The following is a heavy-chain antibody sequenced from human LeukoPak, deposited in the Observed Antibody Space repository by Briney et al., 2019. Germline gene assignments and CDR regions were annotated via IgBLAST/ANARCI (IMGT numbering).Heavy chain of an antibody. J-gene: IGHJ4*02. Sequence: GGSLRLSCAASGFTFSSYWMSWVRQAPGKGLEWVANIKQDGSEKYYVDSVKGRFTISRDNAKNSLYLQMSSLRAEDTAVYYCARGGAYYYDSSGYYETYYFDYWGQGTLVTVSS. CDR1: GFTFSSYW. CDR3: ARGGAYYYDSSGYYETYYFDY. V-gene: IGHV3-7*01. CDR2: IKQDGSEK. D-gene: IGHD3-22*01.